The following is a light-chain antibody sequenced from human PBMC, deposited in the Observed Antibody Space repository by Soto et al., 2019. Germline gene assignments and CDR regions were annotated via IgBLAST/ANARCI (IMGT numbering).Light chain of an antibody. CDR2: AAS. V-gene: IGKV1-8*01. J-gene: IGKJ4*01. CDR3: QQYYSYPRT. Sequence: AIRMTESPSSLSASTGDRVTITCRASQGISSYLAWYQQKPGKAPKLLIYAASTLQSGVPSRFSGSGSGTDFTLTISCLQSEDFATYYYQQYYSYPRTFGGGTKVDIK. CDR1: QGISSY.